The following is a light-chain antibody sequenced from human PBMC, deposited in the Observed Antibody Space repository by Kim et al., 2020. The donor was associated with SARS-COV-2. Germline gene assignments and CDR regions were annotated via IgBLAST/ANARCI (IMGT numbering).Light chain of an antibody. V-gene: IGLV2-14*03. CDR1: RSDVGGYNY. Sequence: QSALTQPASVSGSPGQSITISCTGTRSDVGGYNYVSWYQQHPGKAPKLMIYDVTGRPSGVSNRFSGSKSGNTASLTISDLQTEDEADYYCSSYTGSSTLVVFGGGTQLTVL. CDR3: SSYTGSSTLVV. J-gene: IGLJ2*01. CDR2: DVT.